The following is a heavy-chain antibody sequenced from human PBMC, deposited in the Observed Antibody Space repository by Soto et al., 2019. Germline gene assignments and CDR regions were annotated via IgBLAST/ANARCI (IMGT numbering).Heavy chain of an antibody. CDR3: ARDRGYSSGWPPENTYYFDY. D-gene: IGHD6-19*01. J-gene: IGHJ4*02. CDR1: GFTFSSYG. V-gene: IGHV3-33*01. Sequence: QVQLVESGGGVVQPGRSLRLSCAASGFTFSSYGMHWVRQAPGKGLEWVAVIWYDGSNKYYADSVKGRFTISRDNSKNTLYLQMNSLRAEDTAVYYCARDRGYSSGWPPENTYYFDYWGQGTLVTVSS. CDR2: IWYDGSNK.